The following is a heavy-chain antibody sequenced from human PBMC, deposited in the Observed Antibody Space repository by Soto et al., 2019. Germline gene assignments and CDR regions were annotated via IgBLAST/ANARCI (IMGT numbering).Heavy chain of an antibody. CDR1: GYPFSNYH. CDR3: TRMSRSFDY. J-gene: IGHJ4*02. V-gene: IGHV1-46*03. Sequence: QVLLEQYGAEVRRPGASVKISCQASGYPFSNYHMHWGRQAPGQGREWLGMIDPDNGITKFAQSLQGRVTMTRDTSTNSVYMELRALKSEDTGIYFCTRMSRSFDYWGQGSHVTVSS. CDR2: IDPDNGIT.